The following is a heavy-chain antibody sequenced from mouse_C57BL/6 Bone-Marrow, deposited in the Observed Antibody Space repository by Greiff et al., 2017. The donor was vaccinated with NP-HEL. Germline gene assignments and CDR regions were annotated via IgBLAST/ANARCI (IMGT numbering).Heavy chain of an antibody. CDR3: ARHEERYFDY. Sequence: EVKLVESGGDLVKPGGSLKLSCAASGFTFSSYGMSWVRQTPDKRLEWVATISSGGSYTYYPDSVKGRFTISRDNAKNTLYLQMSSLKSEDTAMYYCARHEERYFDYWGQGTTLTVSS. CDR2: ISSGGSYT. V-gene: IGHV5-6*02. CDR1: GFTFSSYG. J-gene: IGHJ2*01.